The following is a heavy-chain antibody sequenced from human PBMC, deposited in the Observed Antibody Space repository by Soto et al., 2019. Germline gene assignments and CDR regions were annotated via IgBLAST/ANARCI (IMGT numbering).Heavy chain of an antibody. CDR1: GGIFTNNA. CDR3: ATGGHIDGYNLYHGMDV. CDR2: VIPLFDTA. Sequence: QVQVVQSGAEVKKPGSSVKVSCKVSGGIFTNNAISWVRQAPGQGLEWLGGVIPLFDTAYYAQIFRGRLRISAGGATTTAYTELSGLTSADTAVYFCATGGHIDGYNLYHGMDVWAQGTRVTVS. J-gene: IGHJ6*02. D-gene: IGHD5-18*01. V-gene: IGHV1-69*01.